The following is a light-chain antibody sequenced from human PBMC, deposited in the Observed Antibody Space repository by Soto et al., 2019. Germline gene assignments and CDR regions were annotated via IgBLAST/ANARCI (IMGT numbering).Light chain of an antibody. Sequence: QSALTQPASVSGSPGQSITISCTGTSSDVGGYNYVSWYQQHPGKAPKLMIYEVRNRPSGVSNRFSGSKSGNTASLTISGLQAEDEADYYCSSYTSSSTLPYVFGTGTKVTVL. CDR1: SSDVGGYNY. CDR3: SSYTSSSTLPYV. J-gene: IGLJ1*01. V-gene: IGLV2-14*01. CDR2: EVR.